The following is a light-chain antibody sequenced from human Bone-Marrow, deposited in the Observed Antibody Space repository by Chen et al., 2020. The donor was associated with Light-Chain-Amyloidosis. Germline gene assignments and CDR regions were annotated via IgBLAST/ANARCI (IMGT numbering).Light chain of an antibody. CDR3: HVWDSSREHAV. CDR2: DDS. V-gene: IGLV3-21*02. J-gene: IGLJ2*01. Sequence: SYVLTQPSSVSVAPGQTATIACGGNNIGSTSVHWYQQTPGQAPLLVVYDDSVRPSGIPERFSGSNSGNTATLTITSVEAGDEADYYCHVWDSSREHAVFGGGTKLTVL. CDR1: NIGSTS.